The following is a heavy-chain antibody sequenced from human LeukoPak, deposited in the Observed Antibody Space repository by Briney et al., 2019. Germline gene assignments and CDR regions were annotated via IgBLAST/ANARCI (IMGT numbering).Heavy chain of an antibody. J-gene: IGHJ4*02. Sequence: ASVKVSCKASGYTFNNHYMYWVRQAPGLGLEWMGVINPSGGSTSYAQKFQGRVTMTRDTSTRTVYMEVSSLRSEDTAVYYCARQGTYSSAIGMGYWGQGTLVTVSS. V-gene: IGHV1-46*02. D-gene: IGHD6-19*01. CDR3: ARQGTYSSAIGMGY. CDR1: GYTFNNHY. CDR2: INPSGGST.